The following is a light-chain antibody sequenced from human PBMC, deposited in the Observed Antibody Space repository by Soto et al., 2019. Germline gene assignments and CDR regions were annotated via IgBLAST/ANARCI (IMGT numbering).Light chain of an antibody. V-gene: IGLV1-40*01. CDR1: SSNIVAGYD. CDR2: SNS. CDR3: QAYDSSLSGWV. J-gene: IGLJ3*02. Sequence: QSVLTQPPSVSGAPGQRVTISGTGNSSNIVAGYDVHWDQQLPGTAPKLLIYSNSNRPSGVPDRFSGSKSGTSASLAITGRQAEDEADYYCQAYDSSLSGWVFGGGTKLTVL.